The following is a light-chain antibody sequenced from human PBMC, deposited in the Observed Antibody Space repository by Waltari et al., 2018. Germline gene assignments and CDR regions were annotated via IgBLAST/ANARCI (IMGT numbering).Light chain of an antibody. J-gene: IGKJ5*01. CDR1: QSISIY. CDR2: SAS. V-gene: IGKV1-39*01. Sequence: DIQMTQSPSSLSASVGDRVTITCRTSQSISIYLNWYHQKPGKAPKLLIYSASTLQGGVPSRFSGSGSGTDFTLTSNSLQPEDFATYYCQQSYSIPITFGQGTRLEIK. CDR3: QQSYSIPIT.